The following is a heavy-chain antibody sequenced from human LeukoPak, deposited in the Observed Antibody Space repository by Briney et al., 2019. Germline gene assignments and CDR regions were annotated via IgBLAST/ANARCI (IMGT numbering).Heavy chain of an antibody. CDR3: ARDGGECGGDCYSYFDY. CDR1: GGTFSSYA. CDR2: IIPIFGTA. Sequence: SVNVSCTASGGTFSSYAISWVRQAPGQGLEWMGGIIPIFGTANYAQKFQGRVTITADESTSTAYMELSSLRSEDTAVYYCARDGGECGGDCYSYFDYWGQGTLVTVSS. J-gene: IGHJ4*02. V-gene: IGHV1-69*01. D-gene: IGHD2-21*02.